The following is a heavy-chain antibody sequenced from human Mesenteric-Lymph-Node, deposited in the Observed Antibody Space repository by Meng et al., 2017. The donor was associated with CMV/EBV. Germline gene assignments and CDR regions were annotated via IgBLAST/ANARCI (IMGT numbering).Heavy chain of an antibody. V-gene: IGHV3-21*01. CDR1: GFTFSSYW. J-gene: IGHJ6*02. D-gene: IGHD2-2*02. CDR2: ISSSSSYI. Sequence: GGSLRLSCAASGFTFSSYWMHWVRQAPGKGLEWVSSISSSSSYIYYADSVKGRFTISRDNAKNSLYLQMNSLRAEDTAVYYCAREYCSSTSCYRDYYYGMDVWGQGTTVTVSS. CDR3: AREYCSSTSCYRDYYYGMDV.